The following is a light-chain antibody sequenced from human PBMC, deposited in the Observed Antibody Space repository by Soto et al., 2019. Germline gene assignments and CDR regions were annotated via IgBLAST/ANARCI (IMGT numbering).Light chain of an antibody. CDR2: SAS. J-gene: IGKJ1*01. CDR3: QYYGSSPCT. Sequence: EIVLTQSPGTLSLSPGERATLSCRASQSVNPYYLAWYQQKPGQAPRLLIYSASSRATGIPDRFRGSGSVTAFTLTISRLEPEVFVVYYCQYYGSSPCTFGQGTKVEIK. CDR1: QSVNPYY. V-gene: IGKV3-20*01.